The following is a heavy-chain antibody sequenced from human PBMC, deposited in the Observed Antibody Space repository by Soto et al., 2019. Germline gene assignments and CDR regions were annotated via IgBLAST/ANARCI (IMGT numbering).Heavy chain of an antibody. CDR3: ARDPRDGYHSPPDY. V-gene: IGHV3-74*01. CDR1: GFTFNSHW. Sequence: VQLVEPGGGLVQPGGSLRLSCVPSGFTFNSHWMHWVRQAPGKGLVWVSRINGEGSTTSYADSVRGRFTISRDNAKNTLYLQMNSLRVDDTAVYYCARDPRDGYHSPPDYWGQGTLVTVSS. CDR2: INGEGSTT. J-gene: IGHJ4*02. D-gene: IGHD5-12*01.